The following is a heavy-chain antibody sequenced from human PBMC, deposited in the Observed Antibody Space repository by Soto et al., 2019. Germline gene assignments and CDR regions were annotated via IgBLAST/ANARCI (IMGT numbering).Heavy chain of an antibody. D-gene: IGHD3-3*01. V-gene: IGHV1-69*01. CDR2: IIPIFGTA. CDR3: ARGGTIFGVVIPGYFDY. CDR1: GGTFSSYA. Sequence: QMQLVQSGAEVKKPGSSVKVSCKASGGTFSSYAISWVRQAPGQGLEWMGGIIPIFGTANYAQKFQGRVTITADESTSTAYMELSSLRSEDTAVYYCARGGTIFGVVIPGYFDYWGQGTLVTVSS. J-gene: IGHJ4*02.